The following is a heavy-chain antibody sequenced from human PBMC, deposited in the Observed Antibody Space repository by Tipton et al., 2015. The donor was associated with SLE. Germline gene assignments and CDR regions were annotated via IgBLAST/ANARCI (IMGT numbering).Heavy chain of an antibody. CDR3: ALGSMITFGGVINY. V-gene: IGHV1-2*02. J-gene: IGHJ4*02. D-gene: IGHD3-16*01. Sequence: QVQLVQSGAEVKEPGASVKVSCRASGYSFSDYFTHWVRQAPGQGLEWMGRINPNSGATDYAQKFQGRVTMTRDTSINTAYMELSRLRSDDTAVYYCALGSMITFGGVINYWGQGTLVTVSS. CDR1: GYSFSDYF. CDR2: INPNSGAT.